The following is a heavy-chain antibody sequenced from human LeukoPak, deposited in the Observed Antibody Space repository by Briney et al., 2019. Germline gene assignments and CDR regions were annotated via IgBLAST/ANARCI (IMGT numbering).Heavy chain of an antibody. V-gene: IGHV1-8*02. CDR3: ATDYYDSRGFDY. D-gene: IGHD3-22*01. J-gene: IGHJ4*02. CDR2: MNPNSGNT. CDR1: GGTFSSYA. Sequence: ASVKVSCKASGGTFSSYAISWVRQAPGQGLEWMGWMNPNSGNTGYAQKFQGRVTMTRNTSISTAYMELSSLRSEDTAVYYCATDYYDSRGFDYWGQGTLVTVSS.